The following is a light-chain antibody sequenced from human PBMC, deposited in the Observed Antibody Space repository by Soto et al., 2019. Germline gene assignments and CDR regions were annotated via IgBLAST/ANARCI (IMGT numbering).Light chain of an antibody. CDR3: CSYAGSDAMM. Sequence: QSLRTQPASVSGSRRQSITISCPVTSRNVGGYNLVSMYRQHPGEAPKHMISETSKRPSGVCNRFSGSKSGNTASLTISGLQAEDEADYYCCSYAGSDAMMFGGGTQLTVL. CDR2: ETS. CDR1: SRNVGGYNL. V-gene: IGLV2-23*01. J-gene: IGLJ3*02.